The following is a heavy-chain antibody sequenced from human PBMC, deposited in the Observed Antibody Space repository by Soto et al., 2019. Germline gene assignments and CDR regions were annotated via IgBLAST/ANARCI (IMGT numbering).Heavy chain of an antibody. CDR2: ISAYNGNT. CDR3: ARENYGAYASNDHDAFDI. CDR1: GYTFTSYG. Sequence: ASVKVSCKASGYTFTSYGISWVGQAPGQGLEWMGWISAYNGNTNYAQKLQGRVTMTTDTSTSTAYMELRSLRSDDTAVYYCARENYGAYASNDHDAFDIWGQGTMVTVSS. V-gene: IGHV1-18*01. J-gene: IGHJ3*02. D-gene: IGHD4-17*01.